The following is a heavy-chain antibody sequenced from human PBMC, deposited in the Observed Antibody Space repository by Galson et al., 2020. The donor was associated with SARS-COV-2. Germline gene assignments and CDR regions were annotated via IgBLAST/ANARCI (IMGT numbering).Heavy chain of an antibody. CDR2: ISYDGSNK. D-gene: IGHD2-15*01. CDR3: ARASDCSGGSCYPLGWFDP. CDR1: GFTFSSYA. Sequence: GGSLRLSCAASGFTFSSYAMHWVRQAPGKGLEWVAVISYDGSNKYYADSVKGRFTISRDNSKNTLYLQMNSLRAEDTAVYYCARASDCSGGSCYPLGWFDPWGQGTLVTVSS. V-gene: IGHV3-30*04. J-gene: IGHJ5*02.